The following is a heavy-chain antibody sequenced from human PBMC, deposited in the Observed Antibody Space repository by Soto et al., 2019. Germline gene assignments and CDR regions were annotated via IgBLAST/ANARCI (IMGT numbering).Heavy chain of an antibody. CDR1: GFTFNNYA. D-gene: IGHD4-17*01. Sequence: EVQLLESGGGLIQPGGSLRLSCAASGFTFNNYAMSWVREAPGKGLEWVSGISGSGDTSYYADSVKGRFTISRDKSKNTLYLQMNSLSAEDTAVYYCAKQKMSTVVTPNYWGQGTLVTVSS. V-gene: IGHV3-23*01. CDR2: ISGSGDTS. CDR3: AKQKMSTVVTPNY. J-gene: IGHJ4*02.